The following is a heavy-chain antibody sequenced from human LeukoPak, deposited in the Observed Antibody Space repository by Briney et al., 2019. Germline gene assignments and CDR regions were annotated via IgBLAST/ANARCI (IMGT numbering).Heavy chain of an antibody. Sequence: SETLSLTCAVSGGSISTDNWWNWVRQSPGKGLEWIGEIYHGVTTNYNPSLKSRVTISLDKSTNQFSLTLTSVTAADTAVYYCARDHQPSFGAWGQGTLVTVSS. CDR2: IYHGVTT. J-gene: IGHJ5*02. V-gene: IGHV4-4*02. CDR3: ARDHQPSFGA. CDR1: GGSISTDNW. D-gene: IGHD3-10*01.